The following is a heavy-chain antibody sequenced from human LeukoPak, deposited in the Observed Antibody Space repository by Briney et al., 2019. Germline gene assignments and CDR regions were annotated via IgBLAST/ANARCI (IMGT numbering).Heavy chain of an antibody. Sequence: VSGPTLVEPTQTLTLTCTFSGFSLSTSGMGVGWIRQPPGKALEWLALIYWDDDKRYRPSLKSRLTITKDTSKKQVVLTMTNMDPVDTATYYCAHLNYDFWSGYYSNWFDPWGQGTLVTVSS. CDR2: IYWDDDK. J-gene: IGHJ5*02. D-gene: IGHD3-3*01. CDR3: AHLNYDFWSGYYSNWFDP. CDR1: GFSLSTSGMG. V-gene: IGHV2-5*02.